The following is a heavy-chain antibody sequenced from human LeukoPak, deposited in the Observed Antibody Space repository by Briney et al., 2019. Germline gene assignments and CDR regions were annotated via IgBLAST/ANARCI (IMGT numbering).Heavy chain of an antibody. Sequence: ASVKVSCKASGYTFTSYYMYWVRQAPGQGLEWMGIINPSGGSTSYAQKFQGRVTMTRDTSTSTVYMELSSLRSEDTAVYYCARGAEMATIDDDAFDIWGQGTMVTVSS. D-gene: IGHD5-24*01. J-gene: IGHJ3*02. CDR2: INPSGGST. CDR1: GYTFTSYY. V-gene: IGHV1-46*01. CDR3: ARGAEMATIDDDAFDI.